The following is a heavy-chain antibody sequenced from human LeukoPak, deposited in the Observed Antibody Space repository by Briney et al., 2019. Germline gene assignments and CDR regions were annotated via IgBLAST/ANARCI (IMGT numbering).Heavy chain of an antibody. Sequence: ASVKVSCKVSGYTLTELSMHWVRQAPGKGLEWMGGFDPGDGETIYAQKFQGRVTMTEDTSTDTAYMELSSLRSEDTAVYYCATKTNVYDSSGFDYWGQGTLVTVSS. CDR2: FDPGDGET. CDR3: ATKTNVYDSSGFDY. D-gene: IGHD3-22*01. CDR1: GYTLTELS. V-gene: IGHV1-24*01. J-gene: IGHJ4*02.